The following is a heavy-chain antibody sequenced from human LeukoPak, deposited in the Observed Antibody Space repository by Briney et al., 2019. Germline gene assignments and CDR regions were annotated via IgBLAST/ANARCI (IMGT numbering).Heavy chain of an antibody. V-gene: IGHV3-66*02. CDR2: IYSDGVT. CDR1: GFIVNSYA. Sequence: GGSLRLSCAASGFIVNSYAMSWVRQAPGKGLAWVSLIYSDGVTRYADSVKGRFTISRDNSKNTLYLQMNSLRNEDTAVYFCARDRAEGKTWVEFDPWGQEPLVTVSS. J-gene: IGHJ5*02. CDR3: ARDRAEGKTWVEFDP.